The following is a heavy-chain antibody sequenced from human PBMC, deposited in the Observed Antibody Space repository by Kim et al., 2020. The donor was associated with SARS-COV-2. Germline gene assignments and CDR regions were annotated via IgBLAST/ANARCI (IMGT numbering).Heavy chain of an antibody. D-gene: IGHD2-2*01. V-gene: IGHV4-59*01. CDR3: ARGRYCSSTRCYFDY. CDR2: IYYSGST. CDR1: GDSISSFY. Sequence: SETLSLTCTVSGDSISSFYWSWIRQPPGKGLEWIGYIYYSGSTNYNLSLKSRVTISVDTSKNQFSLKLSSVTAADTAVYYCARGRYCSSTRCYFDYWGQGTLVTVSS. J-gene: IGHJ4*02.